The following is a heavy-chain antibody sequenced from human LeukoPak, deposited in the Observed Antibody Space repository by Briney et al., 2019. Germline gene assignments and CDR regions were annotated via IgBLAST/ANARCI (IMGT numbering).Heavy chain of an antibody. J-gene: IGHJ4*02. D-gene: IGHD6-13*01. V-gene: IGHV4-38-2*01. CDR2: IYHSGST. CDR3: ARVRLQHFDY. Sequence: PSETLSLTCAVSGYSISSGYYWGWIRQPPGKGLEWIGSIYHSGSTHYNPSLKSRVTISVDTSKNQFSLKLSSVTAADTAVYYCARVRLQHFDYWGQGTLVTVSS. CDR1: GYSISSGYY.